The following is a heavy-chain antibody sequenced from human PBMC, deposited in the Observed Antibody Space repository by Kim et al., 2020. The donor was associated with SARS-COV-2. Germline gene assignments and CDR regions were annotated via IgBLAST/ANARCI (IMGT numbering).Heavy chain of an antibody. D-gene: IGHD5-12*01. Sequence: GGSLRLSCAASGFTVTTTHMAWVRQTPGKGLEWVAVIYRGGSKQYADSVKGRFTISRDISKNSLYLELNSLRAEDTAVYYCARDPQDGYGHFDLWCQRTL. V-gene: IGHV3-53*01. CDR3: ARDPQDGYGHFDL. J-gene: IGHJ4*02. CDR1: GFTVTTTH. CDR2: IYRGGSK.